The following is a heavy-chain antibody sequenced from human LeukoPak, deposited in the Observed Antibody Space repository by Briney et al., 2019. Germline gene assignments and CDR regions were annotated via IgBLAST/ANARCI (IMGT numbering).Heavy chain of an antibody. CDR3: ATAGSYYYYYMDV. CDR2: ISSSSSYI. V-gene: IGHV3-21*01. Sequence: GGSLRLSCTASGFTFGDYSMNWVRQAPGKGLEWVSSISSSSSYIYYADSVKGRFTISRDNAKNSLYLQMNSLRAEDTAVYYCATAGSYYYYYMDVWGKGTTVTISS. CDR1: GFTFGDYS. J-gene: IGHJ6*03.